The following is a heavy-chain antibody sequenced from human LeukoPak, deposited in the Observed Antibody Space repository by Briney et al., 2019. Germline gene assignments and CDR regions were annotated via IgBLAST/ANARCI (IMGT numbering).Heavy chain of an antibody. J-gene: IGHJ4*02. D-gene: IGHD3-22*01. Sequence: GGSLRLSCAASGFTVSSNYMSWVRQAPGKGLEWVSVIYSGGSTYYADSVKGRFTISRDNSKNTLYLQMNSLRAEDTAVYCCARAKEDYYDSSGYYRGDPHLDYWGQGTLVTVSS. CDR2: IYSGGST. CDR1: GFTVSSNY. CDR3: ARAKEDYYDSSGYYRGDPHLDY. V-gene: IGHV3-66*01.